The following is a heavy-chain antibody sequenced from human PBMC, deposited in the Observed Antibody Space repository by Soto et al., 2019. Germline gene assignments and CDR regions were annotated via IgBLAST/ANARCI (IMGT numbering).Heavy chain of an antibody. V-gene: IGHV4-31*03. J-gene: IGHJ4*02. CDR1: GGNIINRGYY. D-gene: IGHD5-12*01. CDR3: AREWLQSHYFDF. CDR2: IYYSGTT. Sequence: HTSTVSGGNIINRGYYWSWIRQHPGKGLEWIGDIYYSGTTYYNPSLKGRVTIPVDTSKNQFSLKLTSVTAADTAVYSCAREWLQSHYFDFCGQGPFVSVSS.